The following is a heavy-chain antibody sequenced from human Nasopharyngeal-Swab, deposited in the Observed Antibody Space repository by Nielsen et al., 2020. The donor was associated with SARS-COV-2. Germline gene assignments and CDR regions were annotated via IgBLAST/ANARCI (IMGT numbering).Heavy chain of an antibody. D-gene: IGHD5-18*01. J-gene: IGHJ4*02. CDR3: ARGYRFGDY. V-gene: IGHV3-66*01. Sequence: GASLKISCAASGFAVTTNHITWVRQAPGRGLEWISVIYSGGITYYADSVKGRFTISRDNFGNTISLQMNSLRGEDTAVYYCARGYRFGDYWGQGSLVTVSS. CDR1: GFAVTTNH. CDR2: IYSGGIT.